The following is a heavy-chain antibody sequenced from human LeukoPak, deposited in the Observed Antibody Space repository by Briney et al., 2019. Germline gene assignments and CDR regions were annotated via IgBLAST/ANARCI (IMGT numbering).Heavy chain of an antibody. V-gene: IGHV4-4*07. CDR3: ARLNVDIPS. CDR2: ISPSGST. Sequence: PSETLSLTCTVSGGSISSYYWSWIRQPAGKGLEWIGRISPSGSTNYNPSLKSRVIMSADTSKNQFTLKLSSVTAADTAVYYRARLNVDIPSWGQGTLVTVSS. D-gene: IGHD2-2*03. J-gene: IGHJ4*02. CDR1: GGSISSYY.